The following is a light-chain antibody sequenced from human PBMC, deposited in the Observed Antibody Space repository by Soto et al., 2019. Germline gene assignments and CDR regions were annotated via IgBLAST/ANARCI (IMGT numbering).Light chain of an antibody. J-gene: IGKJ5*01. CDR3: MQSLQTPIT. CDR1: QSLLHSNGYNY. Sequence: DIVMTQSPLSLPVTPGEPASIPCRSSQSLLHSNGYNYLDWYLQKPGQSPQLLIYFGSNRASGVPDRFSGSGSGTDFTLKISRVEAEDFGVYYCMQSLQTPITFGQGTRLEIK. CDR2: FGS. V-gene: IGKV2-28*01.